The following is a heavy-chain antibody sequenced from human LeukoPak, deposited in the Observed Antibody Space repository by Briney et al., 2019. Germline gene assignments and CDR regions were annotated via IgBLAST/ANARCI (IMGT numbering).Heavy chain of an antibody. CDR1: GASIGGYH. CDR2: ISYSGRT. D-gene: IGHD6-25*01. J-gene: IGHJ4*02. V-gene: IGHV4-59*08. Sequence: PSETLSLTCTVSGASIGGYHWTWIRQPPGKGLECIGYISYSGRTFHNPSLKSRVAILVDTSKNQFSLSLTSVSAEDTAVYYCARLRAADFLDYWGQGTLVTVSS. CDR3: ARLRAADFLDY.